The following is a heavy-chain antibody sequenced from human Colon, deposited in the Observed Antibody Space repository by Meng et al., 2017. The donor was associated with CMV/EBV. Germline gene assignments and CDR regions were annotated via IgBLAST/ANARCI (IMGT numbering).Heavy chain of an antibody. CDR2: IYSSNEK. Sequence: LTHCGVGVGWIRPPPGNALEWLSLIYSSNEKRYNPSMEYRLTITRDTLKTQVTLTMTDMYPVDTATYYCAPSRGHCTSTSCYRWFDSWGQGALVTVSS. J-gene: IGHJ5*01. CDR1: LTHCGVG. CDR3: APSRGHCTSTSCYRWFDS. D-gene: IGHD2-2*01. V-gene: IGHV2-5*01.